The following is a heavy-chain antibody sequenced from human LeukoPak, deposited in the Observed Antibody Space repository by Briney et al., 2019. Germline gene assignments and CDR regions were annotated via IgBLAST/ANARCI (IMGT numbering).Heavy chain of an antibody. D-gene: IGHD1-26*01. CDR1: GFTFSNYW. Sequence: GGSLRLSCAASGFTFSNYWMGWVRQAPGKGLEWVANIKQDGSQKYFGDSVKGRFTISRDNAENSLFLQMSSLRDEDTAVYYCARDSGSYHFDSCWGQGALVTVSS. CDR2: IKQDGSQK. CDR3: ARDSGSYHFDSC. J-gene: IGHJ4*02. V-gene: IGHV3-7*01.